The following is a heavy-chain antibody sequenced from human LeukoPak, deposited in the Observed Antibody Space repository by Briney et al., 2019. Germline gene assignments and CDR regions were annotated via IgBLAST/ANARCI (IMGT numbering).Heavy chain of an antibody. D-gene: IGHD3-3*01. CDR1: GGSFSGYY. V-gene: IGHV4-34*01. Sequence: SETLSLTCAVYGGSFSGYYWSWIRQPPGKGLEWIGEINHSGSTNYNPSLESRVTISVDTSKNQFSLKLSSVTAADTAVYYCARGKRRVGLEIFGVVTMYYFDYWGQGTLVTVSS. CDR3: ARGKRRVGLEIFGVVTMYYFDY. CDR2: INHSGST. J-gene: IGHJ4*02.